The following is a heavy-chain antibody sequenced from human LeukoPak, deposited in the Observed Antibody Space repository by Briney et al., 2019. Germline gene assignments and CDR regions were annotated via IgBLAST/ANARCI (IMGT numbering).Heavy chain of an antibody. CDR3: AKERGSKSLDD. CDR1: GFSFGGYA. CDR2: LSYDGSNK. Sequence: GRSLRLSCAASGFSFGGYAMHWVRQAPGKGLEWVAVLSYDGSNKYYVDSVKGRFTISRDNSKNTLFLQMNSLRVDDTAVYYCAKERGSKSLDDWGQGTPVTVSS. D-gene: IGHD3-10*01. V-gene: IGHV3-30*18. J-gene: IGHJ4*02.